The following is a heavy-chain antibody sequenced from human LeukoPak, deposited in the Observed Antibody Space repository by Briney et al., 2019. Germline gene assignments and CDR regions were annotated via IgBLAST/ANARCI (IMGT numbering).Heavy chain of an antibody. CDR1: GFSFSSYS. V-gene: IGHV3-21*06. CDR2: ISSSSTFI. J-gene: IGHJ4*02. Sequence: GGSLRLSCAASGFSFSSYSVNWVRQAPGKGLEWVSSISSSSTFIYYADSVKGRFTISRDNAENSVYLQMNSLRAEDTAVYYCARDLPGIAAAGDFDYWGQGTLVTVSS. CDR3: ARDLPGIAAAGDFDY. D-gene: IGHD6-13*01.